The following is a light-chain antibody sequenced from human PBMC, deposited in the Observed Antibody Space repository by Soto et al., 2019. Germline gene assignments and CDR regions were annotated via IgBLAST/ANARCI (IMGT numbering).Light chain of an antibody. V-gene: IGKV4-1*01. J-gene: IGKJ4*01. Sequence: DILMTXSPYSXXXXXXXIAXXNFNSIXSFLSSSNNKNYLAWYQQKPGQPPKVVIYWASTRGSGVPDRFSGSGSGTDFTLTISSLQAEDVAVYYCQHYYSSPLTFGGGTKVDI. CDR1: XSFLSSSNNKNY. CDR2: WAS. CDR3: QHYYSSPLT.